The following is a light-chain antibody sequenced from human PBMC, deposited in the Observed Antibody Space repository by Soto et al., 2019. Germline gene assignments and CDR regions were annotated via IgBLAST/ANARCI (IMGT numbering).Light chain of an antibody. J-gene: IGLJ1*01. CDR3: NSYTSGNTYV. V-gene: IGLV2-18*02. CDR1: SSDVGSYNR. CDR2: EVS. Sequence: QSALTQPPSVSGSPGQSVTISCTGTSSDVGSYNRVSWYQQPPGTAPKLMIYEVSNRPSGVPDRFSGSKSGNTASLTISGLQPEDEADYYCNSYTSGNTYVFGTGTKLTVL.